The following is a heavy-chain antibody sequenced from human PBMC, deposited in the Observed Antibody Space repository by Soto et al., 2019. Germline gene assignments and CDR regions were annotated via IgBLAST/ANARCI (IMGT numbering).Heavy chain of an antibody. Sequence: EVQLVESGGGLVQPGGSLRLSCTASGFTFTPYWMNWVRQAPGKGLVWVSRISSDGSSTTYADSVKGRFTISRDNAKNKLYLQMNSLSVEATAVYYCTRDWCSSSDYWGQGTLVTVS. CDR1: GFTFTPYW. D-gene: IGHD6-13*01. V-gene: IGHV3-74*01. CDR2: ISSDGSST. J-gene: IGHJ4*02. CDR3: TRDWCSSSDY.